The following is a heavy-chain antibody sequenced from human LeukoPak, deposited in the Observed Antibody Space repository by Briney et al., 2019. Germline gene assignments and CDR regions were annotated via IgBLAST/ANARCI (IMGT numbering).Heavy chain of an antibody. J-gene: IGHJ4*02. D-gene: IGHD4-17*01. V-gene: IGHV3-23*01. CDR3: ATTTTAPRGY. Sequence: GGSLRLSCAASGFTFSSYAMSWVRQAPGKGLGWVSAISGSGGSTYYADSVKGRFTISRDNSKDTLYLQMNSLRAEDTAVYYCATTTTAPRGYWGQGTLVTVSS. CDR2: ISGSGGST. CDR1: GFTFSSYA.